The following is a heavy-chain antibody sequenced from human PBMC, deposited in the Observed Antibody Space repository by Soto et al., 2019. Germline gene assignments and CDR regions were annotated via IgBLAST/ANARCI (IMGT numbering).Heavy chain of an antibody. CDR2: IIPIFGTA. D-gene: IGHD3-3*01. J-gene: IGHJ6*02. CDR1: GGTFSSYA. V-gene: IGHV1-69*12. Sequence: QVQLVQSGAEVKKPGSSVKVSCKASGGTFSSYAISWVRQAPGQGLEWMGGIIPIFGTANYAQKFQGRVTVTADESTGIAYMELSSLRSEDTAVYYCASGDYDFWSGPGGGMDVWGRGTTVTVSS. CDR3: ASGDYDFWSGPGGGMDV.